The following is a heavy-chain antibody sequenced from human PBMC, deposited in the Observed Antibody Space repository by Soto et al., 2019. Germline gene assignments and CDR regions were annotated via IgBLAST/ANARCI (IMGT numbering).Heavy chain of an antibody. CDR1: GFTFSSYG. Sequence: PGGSLRLSCAASGFTFSSYGMNWVRQAPGKGLEWVSYISSSSSTIYYADSVKGRFTISRDNAKNSLYLQMNSLRDEDTAVYYCARDPLYSSSYYFDYWGQGTLVTVS. V-gene: IGHV3-48*02. CDR3: ARDPLYSSSYYFDY. D-gene: IGHD6-6*01. J-gene: IGHJ4*02. CDR2: ISSSSSTI.